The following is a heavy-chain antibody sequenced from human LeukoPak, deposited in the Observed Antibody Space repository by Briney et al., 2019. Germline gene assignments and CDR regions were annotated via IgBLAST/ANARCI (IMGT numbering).Heavy chain of an antibody. J-gene: IGHJ6*03. CDR3: ARERKTISQYHYYCMDV. D-gene: IGHD3-3*01. V-gene: IGHV1-69*05. CDR2: IIPIFGTT. Sequence: SVKVSCKTSGGTFGSFAISWVRQAPGQGLEWLRRIIPIFGTTEYAQKFQGRVTITTDESRSTAYMEVSSLRSEDTAVYYCARERKTISQYHYYCMDVWGKGTTVTVSS. CDR1: GGTFGSFA.